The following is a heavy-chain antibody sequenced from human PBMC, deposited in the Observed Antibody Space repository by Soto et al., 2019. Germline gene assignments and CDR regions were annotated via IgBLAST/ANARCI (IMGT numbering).Heavy chain of an antibody. D-gene: IGHD6-19*01. Sequence: QVQLQESGPGLVKPSGTLSLSCAVSGDSMSSNKWWSWVRQPLGKGLEWIGEIYHSGLTNYNPTLQRRVNISVDKSKDQFALRLSSVTAADTAVYYCARGRQWAPFGFWGQGTLVTVSS. CDR1: GDSMSSNKW. CDR2: IYHSGLT. V-gene: IGHV4-4*02. J-gene: IGHJ4*02. CDR3: ARGRQWAPFGF.